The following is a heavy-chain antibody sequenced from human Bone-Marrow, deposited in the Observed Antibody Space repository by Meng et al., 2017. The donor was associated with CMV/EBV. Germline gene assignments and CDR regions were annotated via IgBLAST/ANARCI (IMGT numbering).Heavy chain of an antibody. J-gene: IGHJ4*02. Sequence: LSLTCAASGFTFSSYAMSWVRQAPGKGLEWVSAISGSGGSTYYADSVKGRFTISRDNSKNTLYLQMNSLRAEDTAIYYCAKDPSSGWYPGVDYWGQGTLVTVSS. CDR2: ISGSGGST. D-gene: IGHD6-19*01. CDR3: AKDPSSGWYPGVDY. V-gene: IGHV3-23*01. CDR1: GFTFSSYA.